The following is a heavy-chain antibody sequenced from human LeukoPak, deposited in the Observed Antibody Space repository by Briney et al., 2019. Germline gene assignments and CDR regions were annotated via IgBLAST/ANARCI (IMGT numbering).Heavy chain of an antibody. J-gene: IGHJ4*02. Sequence: SETLSLTCTVSGGSISSGGYYWSWIRQPPGKGLEWIGYIYHSGSTYYNPSLKSRLTISVDRSKNQFSLKLSSVTAADTAVYYCARAFSVSHFDYWGQGTLVTVSS. CDR2: IYHSGST. D-gene: IGHD3-3*01. V-gene: IGHV4-30-2*01. CDR3: ARAFSVSHFDY. CDR1: GGSISSGGYY.